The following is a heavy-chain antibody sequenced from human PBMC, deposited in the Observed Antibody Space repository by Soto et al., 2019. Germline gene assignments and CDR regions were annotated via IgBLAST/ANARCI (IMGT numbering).Heavy chain of an antibody. CDR2: IYYSGST. V-gene: IGHV4-31*03. J-gene: IGHJ4*02. Sequence: TLSLTCTVSGGSISSGGYYWSWIRQHPGKGLEWIGYIYYSGSTYYNPSLKSRVTISVDTSKNQFSLKLSSVTAADTAVYYCARTHCSGGSCYSSGFDYWGQGTLVTVSS. CDR1: GGSISSGGYY. CDR3: ARTHCSGGSCYSSGFDY. D-gene: IGHD2-15*01.